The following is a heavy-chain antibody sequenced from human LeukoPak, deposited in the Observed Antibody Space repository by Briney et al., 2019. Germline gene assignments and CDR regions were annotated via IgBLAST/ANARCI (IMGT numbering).Heavy chain of an antibody. J-gene: IGHJ4*02. CDR2: ISGSGGST. Sequence: GGSLRLSCAASGFTFGSYAMSWVRQAPGKGLEWVSAISGSGGSTYYADSVKGRFTISRDNSKNTLYLQMNSLRAEDAAVYYCAKDLMFYGDYLPYYFDYWGQGTLVTVSS. CDR3: AKDLMFYGDYLPYYFDY. CDR1: GFTFGSYA. V-gene: IGHV3-23*01. D-gene: IGHD4-17*01.